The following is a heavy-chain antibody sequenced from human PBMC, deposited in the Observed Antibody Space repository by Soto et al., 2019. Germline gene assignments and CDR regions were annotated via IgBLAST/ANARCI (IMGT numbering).Heavy chain of an antibody. D-gene: IGHD2-15*01. CDR2: INHSGST. CDR3: ARDGQLPYCSGRSCYTWFDP. CDR1: GGSFSGYY. Sequence: SETLSLTCAVYGGSFSGYYWTWIRQPPGTGLEWIGEINHSGSTNYNPSLKSRVTISVDTSKNQFSLKLSSVTAADTAVYYCARDGQLPYCSGRSCYTWFDPWGQGTLLTVSS. J-gene: IGHJ5*02. V-gene: IGHV4-34*01.